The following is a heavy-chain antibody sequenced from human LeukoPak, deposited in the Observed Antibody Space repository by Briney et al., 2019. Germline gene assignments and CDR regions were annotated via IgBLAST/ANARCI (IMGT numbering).Heavy chain of an antibody. CDR3: AKDRQHYDFWSGYRGGLDY. V-gene: IGHV3-30*02. CDR1: GFTFSSYA. CDR2: IRYDGSNK. Sequence: GGSLRLSCAASGFTFSSYAMSWVRQAPGKGLEWVAFIRYDGSNKYYADSVKGRFTISRDNSKNTLYLQMNSLRAEDTAVYYCAKDRQHYDFWSGYRGGLDYWGQGTLVTVSS. J-gene: IGHJ4*02. D-gene: IGHD3-3*01.